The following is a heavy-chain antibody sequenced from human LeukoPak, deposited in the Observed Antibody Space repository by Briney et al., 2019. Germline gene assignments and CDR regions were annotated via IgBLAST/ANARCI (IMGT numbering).Heavy chain of an antibody. J-gene: IGHJ4*02. CDR3: ARDLGSGSYGY. CDR2: IRNKANSYTT. CDR1: GFTFSDYY. Sequence: PGGSLRLSCAASGFTFSDYYMDWVRQAPRKGLEWVGRIRNKANSYTTEYAASVKGRFTISRDDSKNSLYLQMNSLKTEDTAVYYCARDLGSGSYGYWGQGTLVTVSS. V-gene: IGHV3-72*01. D-gene: IGHD1-26*01.